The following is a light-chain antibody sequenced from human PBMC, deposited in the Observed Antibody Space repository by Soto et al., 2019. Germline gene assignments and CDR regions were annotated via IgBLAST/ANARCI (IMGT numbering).Light chain of an antibody. Sequence: EIVMTQSPATLSVSPGERATLSCRASQSVSSNLAWYQQKPGQAPRLLIYSASTRATGIPGRFSGRGTDTDFTLTISSLQSEDFAISYCQQYSIWPPTYTFGQGNKLEIK. V-gene: IGKV3-15*01. CDR3: QQYSIWPPTYT. J-gene: IGKJ2*01. CDR1: QSVSSN. CDR2: SAS.